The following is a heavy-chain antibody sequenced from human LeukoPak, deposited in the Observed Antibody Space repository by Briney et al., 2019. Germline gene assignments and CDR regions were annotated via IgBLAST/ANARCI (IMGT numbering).Heavy chain of an antibody. CDR2: ISTQSGNT. V-gene: IGHV1-18*01. CDR3: ARGAYGDK. Sequence: ASVKVSCEASGYTLTSYGINWMRQAPGQGLEWMGWISTQSGNTNYAQKVQGRLTLTTGRSTNTAYMELRSLRSDDTAVYYCARGAYGDKWGQGTMVTVSS. D-gene: IGHD4-17*01. J-gene: IGHJ4*02. CDR1: GYTLTSYG.